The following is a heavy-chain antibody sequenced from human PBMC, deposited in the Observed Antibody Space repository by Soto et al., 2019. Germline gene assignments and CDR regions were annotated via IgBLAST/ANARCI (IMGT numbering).Heavy chain of an antibody. D-gene: IGHD2-21*02. CDR3: ARDICGGDCYSNWFDP. CDR1: GGSISSYY. J-gene: IGHJ5*02. V-gene: IGHV4-4*07. CDR2: IYTSGST. Sequence: QVQLQESGPGLVKPSETLSLTCTVSGGSISSYYWSWIRQPAGKGLEWIGRIYTSGSTNYNPSLKSRVTMSVDTSQNQFSLKLSSVTAADTAVYYCARDICGGDCYSNWFDPWGQGTLVTVSS.